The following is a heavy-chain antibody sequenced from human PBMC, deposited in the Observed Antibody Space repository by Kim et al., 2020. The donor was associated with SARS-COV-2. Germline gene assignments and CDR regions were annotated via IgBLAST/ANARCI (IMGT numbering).Heavy chain of an antibody. D-gene: IGHD3-16*01. CDR3: ERELRVGDYYYYGMDV. J-gene: IGHJ6*02. Sequence: VDSVKGRFTISRDNAKNSLYLQMNSLRAEDTAVYYCERELRVGDYYYYGMDVWGQGTTVTVSS. V-gene: IGHV3-7*03.